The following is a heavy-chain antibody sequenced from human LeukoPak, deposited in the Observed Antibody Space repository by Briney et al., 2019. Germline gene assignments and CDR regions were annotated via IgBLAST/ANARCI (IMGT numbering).Heavy chain of an antibody. V-gene: IGHV4-59*01. CDR1: GGSISTYY. D-gene: IGHD3-22*01. Sequence: PSEILSLTCTVSGGSISTYYWTWIRHPPRKELERMGFSHYRGSTNYNASLKSRVTISVDTSTNQFSLTLNSVTAEDAAIYYCARAPRGERDDASGFYGVDVGGQGTTVTVSS. J-gene: IGHJ6*02. CDR3: ARAPRGERDDASGFYGVDV. CDR2: SHYRGST.